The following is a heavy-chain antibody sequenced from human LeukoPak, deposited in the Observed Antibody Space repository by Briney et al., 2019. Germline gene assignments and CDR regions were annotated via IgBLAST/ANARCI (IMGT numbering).Heavy chain of an antibody. CDR1: GFTFSSYN. Sequence: PGGSLRLSCAASGFTFSSYNMNWVRQAPGKGLVWVSRINTDASNTIYADSVKGRFTISRDNAKNTLYLQMNSLRAEDTAVYYCARDQSIAGPTTADYWGQGTLVTVSS. D-gene: IGHD1-26*01. J-gene: IGHJ4*02. CDR2: INTDASNT. V-gene: IGHV3-74*01. CDR3: ARDQSIAGPTTADY.